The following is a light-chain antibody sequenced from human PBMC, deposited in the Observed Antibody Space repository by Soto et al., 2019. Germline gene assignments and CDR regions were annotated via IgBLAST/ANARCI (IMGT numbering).Light chain of an antibody. CDR1: SPNIGGNS. V-gene: IGLV1-51*01. J-gene: IGLJ1*01. CDR2: DDN. CDR3: GSWDSSLSAYV. Sequence: QSVMTQPPSVSAAPGQKVTISCSGSSPNIGGNSVSWYQQLPGTAPKLLIYDDNKRPSVIPDRFSGSKSGTSATLGITGFQTGDEADYYCGSWDSSLSAYVFGTGTKVTVL.